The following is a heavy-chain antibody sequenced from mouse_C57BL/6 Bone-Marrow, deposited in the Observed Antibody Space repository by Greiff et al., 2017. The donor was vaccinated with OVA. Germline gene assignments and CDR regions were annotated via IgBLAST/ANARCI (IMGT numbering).Heavy chain of an antibody. J-gene: IGHJ2*01. Sequence: EVQLQQSGPELVKPGASVKISCKASGYSFTGYYMHWVKQSSEKSLEWIGEINPSTGGTSYNQKFKGKATLTVDKSSSTAYMQLKSLTSEDSAVYYCARGGLYYFDDWGQGTTLTVSS. V-gene: IGHV1-43*01. CDR1: GYSFTGYY. CDR2: INPSTGGT. CDR3: ARGGLYYFDD.